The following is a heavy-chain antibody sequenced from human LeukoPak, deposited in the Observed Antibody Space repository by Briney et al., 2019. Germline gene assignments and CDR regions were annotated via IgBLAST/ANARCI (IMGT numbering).Heavy chain of an antibody. V-gene: IGHV1-2*02. Sequence: ASVKVSCKASGYTFTGYYMHWVRQAPGQGLEWMGWINPNSGGTNYAQKFHGRVSMTRDTSLSTAYMELSSLRSDDTAVYYCARGDKKENLSGPSGYFDPWGQGSLVTVSS. J-gene: IGHJ5*02. CDR3: ARGDKKENLSGPSGYFDP. CDR1: GYTFTGYY. D-gene: IGHD3-10*01. CDR2: INPNSGGT.